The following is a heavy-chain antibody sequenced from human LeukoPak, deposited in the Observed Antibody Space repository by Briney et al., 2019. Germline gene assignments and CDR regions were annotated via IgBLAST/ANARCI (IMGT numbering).Heavy chain of an antibody. CDR3: ASGPRSYSHDAFDI. J-gene: IGHJ3*02. V-gene: IGHV1-18*01. CDR2: ISAYNGNT. D-gene: IGHD1-26*01. CDR1: GYTFTSYG. Sequence: ASVKVSCKASGYTFTSYGISWVRQAPGQGLEWMGWISAYNGNTNYPQKLQGRVTMTTDTSTSTAYMELRSLRSDDTAVYYCASGPRSYSHDAFDIWGQGTMVTVSS.